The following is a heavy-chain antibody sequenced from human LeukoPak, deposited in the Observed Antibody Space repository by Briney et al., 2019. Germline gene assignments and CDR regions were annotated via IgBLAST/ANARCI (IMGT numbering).Heavy chain of an antibody. Sequence: WASVKASCKASGYTFTSYGISWVRQAPGQGLEWMGWISAYNGNTNYAQKLQGRVTMTTDTSTSTAYMELRSLRSDDTAVYYCARDSAYCSGGSCYSGVTDYWGQGTLVTVSS. CDR3: ARDSAYCSGGSCYSGVTDY. V-gene: IGHV1-18*01. D-gene: IGHD2-15*01. CDR2: ISAYNGNT. CDR1: GYTFTSYG. J-gene: IGHJ4*02.